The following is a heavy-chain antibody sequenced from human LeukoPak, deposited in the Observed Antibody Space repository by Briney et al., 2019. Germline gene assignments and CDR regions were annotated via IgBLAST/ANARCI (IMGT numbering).Heavy chain of an antibody. CDR1: GFTFSSFT. CDR3: ARVGNGRSWDY. D-gene: IGHD2-15*01. V-gene: IGHV3-48*02. CDR2: ISLGNSTM. J-gene: IGHJ4*02. Sequence: GGSLRLSCAASGFTFSSFTMNWARQVRGKGLEWISYISLGNSTMFYADSVKGRFTISRDNAKNSLYLQMNSLRDDDTAVYYCARVGNGRSWDYWGQGTLVSVSS.